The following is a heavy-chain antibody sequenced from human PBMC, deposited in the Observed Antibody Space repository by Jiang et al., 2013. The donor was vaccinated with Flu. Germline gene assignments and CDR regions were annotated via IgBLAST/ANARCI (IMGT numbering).Heavy chain of an antibody. V-gene: IGHV6-1*01. CDR1: GDSVSSNDAV. CDR2: TYYRSRWSNWIH. J-gene: IGHJ5*02. D-gene: IGHD3-10*01. Sequence: SQTLSLTCAISGDSVSSNDAVWNWIRQSPSRGLEWLGRTYYRSRWSNWIHDYADSVNGRITVNADTSKNQFSLQLTSVTPEDTAVYYCAREGTMTRGIKTRFDAWAREPWSPSPQ. CDR3: AREGTMTRGIKTRFDA.